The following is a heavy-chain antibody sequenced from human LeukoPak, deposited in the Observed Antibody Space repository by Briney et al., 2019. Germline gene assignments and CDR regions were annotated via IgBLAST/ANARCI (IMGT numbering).Heavy chain of an antibody. D-gene: IGHD4-17*01. J-gene: IGHJ4*02. CDR1: GFTSSSYG. Sequence: GGSLRLSCAASGFTSSSYGVHWVRQAPGKGLEWVAVIWYDGSNKYYADSVKGRFTISRDNSKNTLYLQMNSLRAEDTAVYYCARLYTVTSFDYWGQGTLVTVSS. CDR2: IWYDGSNK. V-gene: IGHV3-33*01. CDR3: ARLYTVTSFDY.